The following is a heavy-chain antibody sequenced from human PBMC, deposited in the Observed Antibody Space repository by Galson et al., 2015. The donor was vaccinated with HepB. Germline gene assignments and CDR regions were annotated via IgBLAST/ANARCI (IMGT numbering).Heavy chain of an antibody. Sequence: SLRLSCAAPGFTFSGSAIHWVRQASGKGPEWVGRIRSKASNYATSYVPSLKGRFTISRDDSKNMAYLHMKSLKTEDTAMYYCTRLGDFSGYSSRWGQGTLVTVSS. D-gene: IGHD6-13*01. V-gene: IGHV3-73*01. CDR2: IRSKASNYAT. CDR3: TRLGDFSGYSSR. J-gene: IGHJ4*02. CDR1: GFTFSGSA.